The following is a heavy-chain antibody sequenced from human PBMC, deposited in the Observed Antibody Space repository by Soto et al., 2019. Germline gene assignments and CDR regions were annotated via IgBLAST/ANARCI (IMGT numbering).Heavy chain of an antibody. J-gene: IGHJ3*02. V-gene: IGHV4-4*02. CDR2: IYHSGST. CDR1: GGSISSSNW. Sequence: QLQLPESGPGLVKPSGTLSLTCAVSGGSISSSNWWSCVRQPPGKGXXXIGGIYHSGSTYYNPSLKSRVTISADKSKYQFSLQLSSVTSADTDVYYCASEPLHHCRGGSCYSVAFYIWGPGTLLTV. CDR3: ASEPLHHCRGGSCYSVAFYI. D-gene: IGHD2-15*01.